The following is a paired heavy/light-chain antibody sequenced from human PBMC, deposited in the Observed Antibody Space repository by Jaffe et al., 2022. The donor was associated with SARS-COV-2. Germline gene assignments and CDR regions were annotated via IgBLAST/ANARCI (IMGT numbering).Heavy chain of an antibody. J-gene: IGHJ5*02. D-gene: IGHD2-2*01. CDR1: GLNFRGAW. V-gene: IGHV3-15*01. CDR3: STAHLSSSDPDS. CDR2: IKANIHGGST. Sequence: EVQLVESGGGLVESGGSLRLSCAASGLNFRGAWMNWVRQSPGKGLEWVGRIKANIHGGSTDYAAPVKGRFTISRDDSKNTLFLQMNSLRAEDTAVYYCSTAHLSSSDPDSWGQGTLVTVSS.
Light chain of an antibody. CDR3: ETWDSNTWV. CDR2: IEGSGTH. Sequence: QPVLTQSSSASASLGSSVSLTCTLSSGHSSYIIAWHQQQPGKAPRYLMKIEGSGTHYRGSGVPDRFSGSSSGADRHLTISNLQSEDEADYYCETWDSNTWVFGGGTKVTVL. J-gene: IGLJ3*02. V-gene: IGLV4-60*03. CDR1: SGHSSYI.